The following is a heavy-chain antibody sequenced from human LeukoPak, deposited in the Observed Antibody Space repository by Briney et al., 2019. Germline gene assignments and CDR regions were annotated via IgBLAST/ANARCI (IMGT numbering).Heavy chain of an antibody. V-gene: IGHV3-23*01. Sequence: PGGSLRLSCAASGFTFSSYAMSWVRQAPGKGLERVSAISGSGGSTYYADSVKGRFTISRDNSKNTLYLQMNSLRAEDTAVYYCAKTAPAYYYDSSGYYSGPYYFDYWGQGTLVTVSS. CDR2: ISGSGGST. CDR3: AKTAPAYYYDSSGYYSGPYYFDY. CDR1: GFTFSSYA. J-gene: IGHJ4*02. D-gene: IGHD3-22*01.